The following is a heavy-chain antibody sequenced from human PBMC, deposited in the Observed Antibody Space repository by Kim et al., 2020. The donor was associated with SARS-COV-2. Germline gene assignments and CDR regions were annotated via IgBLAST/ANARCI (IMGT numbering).Heavy chain of an antibody. CDR2: INAGNGNT. J-gene: IGHJ4*02. CDR1: GYTFTSYA. V-gene: IGHV1-3*01. D-gene: IGHD6-13*01. CDR3: ARDLGIAAAGGDY. Sequence: ASVKVSCKASGYTFTSYAMHWVRQAPGQRLEWMGWINAGNGNTKYSQKFRGRVTITRDTSASTAYMELSSLRSEDTAVYYCARDLGIAAAGGDYWGQGTLVTVSS.